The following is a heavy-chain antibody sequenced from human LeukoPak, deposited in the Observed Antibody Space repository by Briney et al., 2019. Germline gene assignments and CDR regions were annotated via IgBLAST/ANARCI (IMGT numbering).Heavy chain of an antibody. D-gene: IGHD4-11*01. J-gene: IGHJ3*02. CDR1: GFTFSSYS. V-gene: IGHV3-74*01. Sequence: GGSLRLSCAASGFTFSSYSMNWVRQAPGKGLVWVSRVNSDGSSTNYADSVKGRFTISRDNAKNTLYLQMNSLRDEDTAVYYCARAQYLADDAFDIWGQGTMVTVSS. CDR3: ARAQYLADDAFDI. CDR2: VNSDGSST.